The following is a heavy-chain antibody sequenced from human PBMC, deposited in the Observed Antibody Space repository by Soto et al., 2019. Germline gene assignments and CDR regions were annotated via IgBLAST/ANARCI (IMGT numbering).Heavy chain of an antibody. CDR3: AKIRGGIAAANPWGMDV. CDR1: GFTFSSYA. CDR2: ISGSGGST. V-gene: IGHV3-23*01. D-gene: IGHD6-13*01. Sequence: GSLRLSCAASGFTFSSYAMSWVRQAPGKGLEWVSAISGSGGSTYYADSVKGRFTISRDNSKNTLYLQMNSLRAEDTAVYYCAKIRGGIAAANPWGMDVWGQGTTVTVSS. J-gene: IGHJ6*02.